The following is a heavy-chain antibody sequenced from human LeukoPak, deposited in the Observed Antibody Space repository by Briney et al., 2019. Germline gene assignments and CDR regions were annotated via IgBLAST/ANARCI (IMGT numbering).Heavy chain of an antibody. CDR1: GFTFDDYA. V-gene: IGHV3-9*01. Sequence: GGSLRLSCASSGFTFDDYAMHWVRQAPGKGLEWVSGISWNSGSIGYADSVKGRFTISRDNAKNSLYLQMNSLRAEDTALYYCAKLGVSFGEDVWGQGTTVTVAS. CDR2: ISWNSGSI. CDR3: AKLGVSFGEDV. D-gene: IGHD3-10*01. J-gene: IGHJ6*02.